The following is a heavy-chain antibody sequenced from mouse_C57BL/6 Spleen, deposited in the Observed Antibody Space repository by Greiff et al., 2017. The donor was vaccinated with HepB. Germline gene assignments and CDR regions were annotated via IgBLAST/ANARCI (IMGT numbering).Heavy chain of an antibody. Sequence: EVQLQQSGPGLVKPSQSLSLTCSVTGYSITSGYYWNWIRQFPGNKLEWMGYISYDGSNNYNPSLKNRISITRDTSKNQFFLKLNSVTTEDTATYYCANYDGYSTVFAYWGQGTLVTVSA. CDR3: ANYDGYSTVFAY. V-gene: IGHV3-6*01. CDR1: GYSITSGYY. CDR2: ISYDGSN. J-gene: IGHJ3*01. D-gene: IGHD2-3*01.